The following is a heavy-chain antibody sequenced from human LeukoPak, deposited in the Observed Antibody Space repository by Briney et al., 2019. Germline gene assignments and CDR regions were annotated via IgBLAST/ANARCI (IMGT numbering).Heavy chain of an antibody. CDR1: GFTFSNYW. Sequence: GGSLRLSCAASGFTFSNYWMHWVRQAPGKGLEWVAVIWYDGSNKYYADSVKGRFTISRDNSKNTLYLQMNSLRAEDTAVYYCARCFSCSVTTPWFDPWGQGTLVTVSS. D-gene: IGHD4-17*01. V-gene: IGHV3-33*08. CDR3: ARCFSCSVTTPWFDP. J-gene: IGHJ5*02. CDR2: IWYDGSNK.